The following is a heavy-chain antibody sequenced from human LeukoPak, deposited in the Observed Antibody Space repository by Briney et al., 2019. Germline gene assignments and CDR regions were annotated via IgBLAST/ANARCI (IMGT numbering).Heavy chain of an antibody. Sequence: GGSLRLSCAASGCTVSSNYMSWVRQAPGKGLEWVSVIYSGGSTYYADSVKGRFTISRDNSKNTLYLQMNSLRAEDTAVYYCARDVAGTGVEGDYRGQGTLVTVSS. J-gene: IGHJ4*02. CDR2: IYSGGST. V-gene: IGHV3-66*01. D-gene: IGHD6-19*01. CDR3: ARDVAGTGVEGDY. CDR1: GCTVSSNY.